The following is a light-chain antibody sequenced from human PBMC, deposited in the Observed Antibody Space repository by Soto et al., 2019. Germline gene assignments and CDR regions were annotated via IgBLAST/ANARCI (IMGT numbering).Light chain of an antibody. CDR3: QSYDSSLSGSVV. CDR2: GDN. Sequence: QSVLTQPPSVSGAPGQRVAISCTGSSSNIGAEYDVHWYQQLPGTAPKRLIYGDNNRPSGVPDRFSGSKSGTSASLAITGLQPEDEADYYCQSYDSSLSGSVVFGGGTKLTVL. V-gene: IGLV1-40*01. J-gene: IGLJ2*01. CDR1: SSNIGAEYD.